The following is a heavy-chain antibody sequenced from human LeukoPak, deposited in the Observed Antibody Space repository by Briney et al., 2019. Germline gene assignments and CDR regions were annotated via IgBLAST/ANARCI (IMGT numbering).Heavy chain of an antibody. CDR3: ARDTLEYSNSPDALDI. CDR1: GFTFSSYS. V-gene: IGHV3-48*02. D-gene: IGHD4-23*01. Sequence: GGSLRLSCAASGFTFSSYSMNWVRQAPGKGLEWVSYISSSSSTIYYADSVKGGFTISRDNAKNSLYMQMESLRDEDTAIYYCARDTLEYSNSPDALDIWGQGTMVTVSS. CDR2: ISSSSSTI. J-gene: IGHJ3*02.